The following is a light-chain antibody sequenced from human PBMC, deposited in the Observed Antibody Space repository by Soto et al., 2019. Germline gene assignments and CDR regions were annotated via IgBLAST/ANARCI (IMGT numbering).Light chain of an antibody. J-gene: IGKJ2*01. CDR3: QQSYRTPMYS. CDR2: AAS. V-gene: IGKV1-39*01. Sequence: DIQMTQSPSSLSASVGDRVTITCRARQSISSYLDWYQQKPGKAPKLLIYAASSLQSGVPSRFSGSGSGTDFTLTIDSLQPEDFATYFCQQSYRTPMYSFGQGTKLEIK. CDR1: QSISSY.